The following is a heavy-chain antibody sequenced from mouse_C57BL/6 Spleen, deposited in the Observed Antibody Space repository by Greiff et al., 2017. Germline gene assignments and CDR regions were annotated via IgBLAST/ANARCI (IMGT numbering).Heavy chain of an antibody. CDR3: ARSTPLDY. CDR2: IYPGQGNT. Sequence: VQLQQSGPELVKPGASVKISCKASGYSFTSYYIHWVKQRPGQGLEWIGWIYPGQGNTKYNEKFKGKATLTTDTSSSTAYMQRSSLTSEDSAVYYCARSTPLDYWGQGTTLTVSS. V-gene: IGHV1-66*01. CDR1: GYSFTSYY. J-gene: IGHJ2*01.